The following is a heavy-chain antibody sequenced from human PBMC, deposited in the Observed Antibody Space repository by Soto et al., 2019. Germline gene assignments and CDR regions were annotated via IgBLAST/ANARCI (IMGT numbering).Heavy chain of an antibody. V-gene: IGHV1-69*13. J-gene: IGHJ3*02. CDR2: IIPIFGTA. CDR3: ARGIAAAGTQAFDI. CDR1: GGTFSSYA. Sequence: ASVKVSCKDSGGTFSSYAISWVRQAPGQGLEWMGGIIPIFGTANYAQKFQGRVTITADESTSTAYMELSSLRSEDTAVYYCARGIAAAGTQAFDIWGQGTMVTVSS. D-gene: IGHD6-13*01.